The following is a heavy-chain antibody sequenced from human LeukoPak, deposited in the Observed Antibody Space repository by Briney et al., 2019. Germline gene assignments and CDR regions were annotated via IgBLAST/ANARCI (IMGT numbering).Heavy chain of an antibody. J-gene: IGHJ4*02. CDR1: GYTFTDYY. Sequence: ASVKISCKVSGYTFTDYYMHWVQQAPGKGLEWIGLVDPEDGETIYAEKFQGRVTITADTSTDTAYMELSSLRSEDTAVYYCATDRGRDGYNQKGFDYWGQGTLVTVSS. CDR2: VDPEDGET. V-gene: IGHV1-69-2*01. D-gene: IGHD5-24*01. CDR3: ATDRGRDGYNQKGFDY.